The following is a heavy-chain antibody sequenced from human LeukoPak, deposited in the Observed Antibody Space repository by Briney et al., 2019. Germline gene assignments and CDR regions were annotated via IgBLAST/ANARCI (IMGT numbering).Heavy chain of an antibody. CDR2: ISAYSGNT. CDR3: ARDDSYSSGWYSEYNWFDP. CDR1: GYTFTSYY. V-gene: IGHV1-18*04. Sequence: ASVKVSCKASGYTFTSYYMHWVRQAPGQGLEWMGWISAYSGNTNYAQKLQGRVTMTTDTSTSTAYMELRSLRSDDTAVYYCARDDSYSSGWYSEYNWFDPWGQGTLVTVSS. J-gene: IGHJ5*02. D-gene: IGHD6-19*01.